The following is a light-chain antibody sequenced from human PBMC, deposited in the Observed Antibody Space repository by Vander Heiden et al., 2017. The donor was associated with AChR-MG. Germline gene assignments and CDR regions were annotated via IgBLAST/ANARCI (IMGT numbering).Light chain of an antibody. CDR2: DGS. V-gene: IGKV3D-20*01. CDR1: QSVSNSY. J-gene: IGKJ4*01. CDR3: QQCGSSPLT. Sequence: EMFMKHSPATLSLSPGQISTLSCAPRQSVSNSYLAWYQQKPGLAPRLLIYDGSSRATGIPDRFSGSGSGTDFTLTISRLEAEDFAVYYCQQCGSSPLTFGGGTKVEIK.